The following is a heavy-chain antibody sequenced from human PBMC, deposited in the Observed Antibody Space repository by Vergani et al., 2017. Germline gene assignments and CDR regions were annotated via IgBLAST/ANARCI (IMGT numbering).Heavy chain of an antibody. CDR2: IYGNSAGV. CDR1: GLNFGHYA. J-gene: IGHJ4*02. V-gene: IGHV3-9*01. Sequence: EAQLVESGGDLVQPGRSLRLSCEASGLNFGHYAMHWVRQAPGKGLEWVSGIYGNSAGVGYSDSVKGRFTISRDDAKNSLYLEMNSLRSDDTALYYCVGDTRGGLDFWGQGTQVIVSS. D-gene: IGHD3-10*01. CDR3: VGDTRGGLDF.